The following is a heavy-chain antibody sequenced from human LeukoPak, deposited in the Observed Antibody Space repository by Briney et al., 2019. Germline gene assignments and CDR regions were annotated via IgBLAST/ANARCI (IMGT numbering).Heavy chain of an antibody. CDR1: GGSIGSYY. D-gene: IGHD3-22*01. CDR2: IYYSGST. Sequence: SETLSLTCTVSGGSIGSYYWSWFRQPPGKGLEWIGYIYYSGSTNYNPSLKSRVTISVDTSKNQFSLKLSSVSAADTAVYYCARVFGAYESRGFDHWGQGTLVIVSS. CDR3: ARVFGAYESRGFDH. J-gene: IGHJ4*02. V-gene: IGHV4-59*01.